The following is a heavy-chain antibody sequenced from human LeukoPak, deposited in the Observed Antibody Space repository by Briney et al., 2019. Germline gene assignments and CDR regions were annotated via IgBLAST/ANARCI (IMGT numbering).Heavy chain of an antibody. V-gene: IGHV3-21*01. CDR3: ARDVPYCSSTSCPFDY. J-gene: IGHJ4*02. Sequence: GGSLRLSCAASGFTFSSYSMNWVRQAPGKGLEWVSSISSSSSYIYCADSVKGRFTISRDNAKNSLYLQMSSLRAEDTAVYYCARDVPYCSSTSCPFDYWGQGTLVTVSS. D-gene: IGHD2-2*01. CDR1: GFTFSSYS. CDR2: ISSSSSYI.